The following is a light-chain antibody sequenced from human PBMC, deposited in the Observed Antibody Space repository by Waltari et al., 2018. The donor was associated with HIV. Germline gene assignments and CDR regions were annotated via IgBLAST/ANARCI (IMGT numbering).Light chain of an antibody. J-gene: IGLJ3*02. CDR1: SSNIGSNT. CDR3: ATWDDSLNGWV. CDR2: SNN. Sequence: QSVLTQPPSASGTPGQRVTISCSGSSSNIGSNTVNWYRQLPGTAPKPLIYSNNQRASGFPDRFSGSKSGTSASLAISGLQSDYEADYYCATWDDSLNGWVFGGGTKLTVL. V-gene: IGLV1-44*01.